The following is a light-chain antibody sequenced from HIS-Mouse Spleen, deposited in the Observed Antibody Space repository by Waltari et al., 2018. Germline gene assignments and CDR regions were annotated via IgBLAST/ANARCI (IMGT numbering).Light chain of an antibody. CDR1: SSYVGSYNL. CDR2: EGS. J-gene: IGLJ3*02. CDR3: CSYAGSSTWV. Sequence: QSALTQPASVSGSPGQSITISCTGTSSYVGSYNLVSWYQPHPGKAPKLMIYEGSKRPSGVSNRFSGSKSGNTASLTISGLQAEDEADYYCCSYAGSSTWVFGGGTKLTVL. V-gene: IGLV2-23*01.